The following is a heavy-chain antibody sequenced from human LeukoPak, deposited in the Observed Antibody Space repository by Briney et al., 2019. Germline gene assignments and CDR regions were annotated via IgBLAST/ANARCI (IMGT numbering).Heavy chain of an antibody. V-gene: IGHV3-21*01. D-gene: IGHD6-13*01. J-gene: IGHJ4*02. CDR3: ARDLAAAGN. Sequence: GGSLRLSCAASGFTFSSYSMNWVRQAPGKGLEWVSSISSSSSYIYYADSVKGRFTISRDDAKNSLYLQMNSLRDDDTAVYFCARDLAAAGNWGQGTLVTVSS. CDR2: ISSSSSYI. CDR1: GFTFSSYS.